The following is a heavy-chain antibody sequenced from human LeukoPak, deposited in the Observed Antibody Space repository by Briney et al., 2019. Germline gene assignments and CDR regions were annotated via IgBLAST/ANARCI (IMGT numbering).Heavy chain of an antibody. Sequence: SETLSLTCTVSGGSISSSSYYWGWIRQPPGKGLEWIASMHYSGSTTNNPSLKSRVTISADTSKNQFSLKLSSVTAADTAVYYCAGTMESVSFSTFDYWGQGTLVTVSS. CDR1: GGSISSSSYY. V-gene: IGHV4-39*07. CDR3: AGTMESVSFSTFDY. CDR2: MHYSGST. D-gene: IGHD1-26*01. J-gene: IGHJ4*02.